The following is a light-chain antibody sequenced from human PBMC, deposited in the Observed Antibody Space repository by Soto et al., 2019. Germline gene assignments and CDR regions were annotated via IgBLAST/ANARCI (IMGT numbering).Light chain of an antibody. CDR2: KAS. CDR3: KQNQSSPFP. V-gene: IGKV1-5*03. CDR1: HDISPW. J-gene: IGKJ2*01. Sequence: DIQMTQSPSIVSASVGGRVTITCRANHDISPWLAWYQQRPGRAPKVLISKASSLQSGVPSRFRASGPGKKFTLPINGLQPDDLQLNSGKQNQSSPFPFGRGPKWRSN.